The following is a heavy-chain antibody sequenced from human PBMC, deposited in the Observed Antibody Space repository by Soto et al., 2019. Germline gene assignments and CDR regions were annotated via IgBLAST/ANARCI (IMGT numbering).Heavy chain of an antibody. J-gene: IGHJ3*01. CDR1: GDSISSNNW. V-gene: IGHV4-4*02. Sequence: QVQLQESGPGLVKPSGTLSLTCAVSGDSISSNNWWSWVRQSPEKGLEWIGELYHTGTTNYNPSPKGRVTISVATSKNPFSLKLTSMTAADSAVYYCAKDYGGSAAPDPWGQGTMVTVSS. D-gene: IGHD5-12*01. CDR3: AKDYGGSAAPDP. CDR2: LYHTGTT.